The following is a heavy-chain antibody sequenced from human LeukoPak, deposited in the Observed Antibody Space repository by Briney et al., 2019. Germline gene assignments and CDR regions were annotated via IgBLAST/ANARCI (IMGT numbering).Heavy chain of an antibody. CDR1: GYTFTSYY. Sequence: ASVKVSCKASGYTFTSYYMHWVRQAPGQGFEWMGMINPSGDSTRYAQNFQGRVTMTSDTSTSTVYMELSRLRSEDTAIYYCARRGYSFRADYYGMDVWGQGTTVTVSS. V-gene: IGHV1-46*01. CDR2: INPSGDST. J-gene: IGHJ6*02. D-gene: IGHD5-18*01. CDR3: ARRGYSFRADYYGMDV.